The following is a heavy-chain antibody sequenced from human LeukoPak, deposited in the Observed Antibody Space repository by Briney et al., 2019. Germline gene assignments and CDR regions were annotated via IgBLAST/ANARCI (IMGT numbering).Heavy chain of an antibody. CDR2: IYYSGST. CDR1: GGSISSYY. V-gene: IGHV4-59*01. D-gene: IGHD1-26*01. Sequence: PSETLSLTCTVSGGSISSYYWSWIRQPPGKGLEWIGYIYYSGSTNYNPSLKSRVTISVDTSKNQFSLRLSSVTAADTAVYYCAREGSGSYYLRAFDIWGQGTMVTVSS. J-gene: IGHJ3*02. CDR3: AREGSGSYYLRAFDI.